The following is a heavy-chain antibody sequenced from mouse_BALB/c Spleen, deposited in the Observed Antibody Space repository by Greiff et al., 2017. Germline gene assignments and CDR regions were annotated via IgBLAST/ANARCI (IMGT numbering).Heavy chain of an antibody. D-gene: IGHD1-1*01. J-gene: IGHJ1*01. CDR1: GFTFSSFG. V-gene: IGHV5-17*02. CDR3: ARSVYGSSYNWYFDV. Sequence: EVHLVESGGGLVQPGGSRKLSCAASGFTFSSFGMHWVRQAPEKGLEWVAYISSGSSTIYYADTVKGRFTISRDNPKNTLFLQMTSLRSEDTAMYYCARSVYGSSYNWYFDVWGAGTTVTVSS. CDR2: ISSGSSTI.